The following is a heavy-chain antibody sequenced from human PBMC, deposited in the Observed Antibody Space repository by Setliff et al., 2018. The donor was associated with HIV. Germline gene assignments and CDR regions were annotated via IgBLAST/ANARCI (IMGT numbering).Heavy chain of an antibody. CDR2: IYHSGTA. J-gene: IGHJ4*02. D-gene: IGHD3-22*01. CDR3: ARDPRGLLSPVPRGYFDY. Sequence: ETLSLTCNVSGFSISSNYYWGWVRQPPGRGLEWIANIYHSGTAYYNPSFKTRVAISIDTSKNYVSLKLRSLTAADTAIYYCARDPRGLLSPVPRGYFDYWGQGALVTVSS. V-gene: IGHV4-38-2*02. CDR1: GFSISSNYY.